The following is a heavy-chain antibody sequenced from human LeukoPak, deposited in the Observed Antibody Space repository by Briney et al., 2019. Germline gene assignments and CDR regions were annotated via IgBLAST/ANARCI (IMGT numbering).Heavy chain of an antibody. CDR3: LRDALRPRLTPDY. V-gene: IGHV1-18*01. CDR2: ISTYNGDT. Sequence: EASVKVSCRASSYTFNTYGISWVRQAPGQGLEWMGWISTYNGDTNYVQNLQGRVTMTTDTSTSTAYMELMSLRSDDTAVYYCLRDALRPRLTPDYWGQGTLVTVSS. J-gene: IGHJ4*02. D-gene: IGHD2-15*01. CDR1: SYTFNTYG.